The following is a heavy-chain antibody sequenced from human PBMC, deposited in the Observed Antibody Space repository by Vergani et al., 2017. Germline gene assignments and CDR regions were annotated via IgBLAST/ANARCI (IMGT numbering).Heavy chain of an antibody. D-gene: IGHD3-10*01. V-gene: IGHV4-30-2*01. J-gene: IGHJ5*02. CDR1: GDAISRDTYS. CDR2: VYYSGTT. Sequence: QLQLQESDSRLVNPSQTLSLTCTLSGDAISRDTYSWNWVRQPPGNPLEWIGSVYYSGTTYYNPSLGGRVTMSIDKSKNHFSLTLTSVTAADTAVYYCGRVADFYGLRSRLLYLWGQGTLVTVSS. CDR3: GRVADFYGLRSRLLYL.